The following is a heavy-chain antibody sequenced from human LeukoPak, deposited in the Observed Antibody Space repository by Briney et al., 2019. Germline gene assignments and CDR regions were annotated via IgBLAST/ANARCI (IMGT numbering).Heavy chain of an antibody. CDR3: ARDRGYFDN. J-gene: IGHJ4*02. V-gene: IGHV3-21*01. CDR1: GFTFDDYG. CDR2: ITSSRNYI. Sequence: GGSLRLSCAASGFTFDDYGMNWVRQAPGKGLEWLSSITSSRNYIYYADSVKGRFTISRDNVQNSLYLQMNSLRAEDTAMYYCARDRGYFDNWGQGTLVTVSS.